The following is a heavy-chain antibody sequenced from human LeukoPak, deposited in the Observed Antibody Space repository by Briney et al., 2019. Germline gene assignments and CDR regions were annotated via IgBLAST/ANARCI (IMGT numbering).Heavy chain of an antibody. V-gene: IGHV4-39*01. D-gene: IGHD5-18*01. CDR1: GGSISSSSYY. CDR3: ARHVVYSRIDY. J-gene: IGHJ4*02. Sequence: KPSETLSLTCTVSGGSISSSSYYWGWIRQPPGQGLEWIGSIYYSGSTYYNPSLKSRVTISVDTSKNQFSLKLSSVTAADTAVYYCARHVVYSRIDYWGQGTLVTVSS. CDR2: IYYSGST.